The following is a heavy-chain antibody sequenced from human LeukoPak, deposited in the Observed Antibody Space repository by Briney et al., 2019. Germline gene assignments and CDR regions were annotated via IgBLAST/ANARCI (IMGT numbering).Heavy chain of an antibody. CDR3: ARDEHSGSYYV. V-gene: IGHV1-18*01. J-gene: IGHJ4*02. CDR2: ISAYNGNT. Sequence: ASVKVSCKASGYTFTSYGISWVRQAPGQGLEWMGWISAYNGNTNYAQKLQGRVTITADKSTSTAYMELSSLRSEDTAVYYCARDEHSGSYYVWGQGTLVTVSS. D-gene: IGHD1-26*01. CDR1: GYTFTSYG.